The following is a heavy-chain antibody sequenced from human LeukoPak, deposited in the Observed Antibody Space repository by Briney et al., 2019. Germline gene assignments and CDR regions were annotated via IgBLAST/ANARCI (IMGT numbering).Heavy chain of an antibody. D-gene: IGHD3-10*01. CDR2: IKQDGNEK. Sequence: PGGSLRLSCAASGFTFSSYWMSWVRQAPGKGLEWVANIKQDGNEKYYVDSVKGRFTISRDNAKNSLYLQMDSLRAEDTAVYYCARGFGELFSYYYYYYMDVWGKGTTVTISS. J-gene: IGHJ6*03. CDR1: GFTFSSYW. V-gene: IGHV3-7*04. CDR3: ARGFGELFSYYYYYYMDV.